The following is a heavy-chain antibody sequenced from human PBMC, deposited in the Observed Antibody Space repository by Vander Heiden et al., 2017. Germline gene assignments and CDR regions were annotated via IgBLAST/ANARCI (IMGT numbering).Heavy chain of an antibody. J-gene: IGHJ4*02. CDR1: SSNA. CDR2: TSYDGSNK. D-gene: IGHD3-16*01. Sequence: SSNAMHWVRQAPGKGLEWVAVTSYDGSNKNYAESVKGRFTISRDNSKNTLSLQMNSLRAEDTAVYYCARDRRARNRYDSTFFDYWGQGTLVTVSS. CDR3: ARDRRARNRYDSTFFDY. V-gene: IGHV3-30*01.